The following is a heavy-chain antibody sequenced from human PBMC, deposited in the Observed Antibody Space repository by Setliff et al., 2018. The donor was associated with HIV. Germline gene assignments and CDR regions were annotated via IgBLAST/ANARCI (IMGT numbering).Heavy chain of an antibody. CDR2: ISPYNGHT. CDR1: GYTFTTYD. J-gene: IGHJ4*02. D-gene: IGHD5-18*01. V-gene: IGHV1-18*01. Sequence: GASVKVSCKASGYTFTTYDITWVRQAPGQGLEWLGWISPYNGHTNFAQKFQGRVTMTRDTSTSTVYMELSSLTSGDTAVYYCARGRGYTYDFQYWGQGTLVTVSS. CDR3: ARGRGYTYDFQY.